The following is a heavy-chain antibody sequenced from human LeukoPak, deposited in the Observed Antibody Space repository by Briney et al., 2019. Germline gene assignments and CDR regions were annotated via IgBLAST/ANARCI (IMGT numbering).Heavy chain of an antibody. CDR3: ARDAGRREDV. V-gene: IGHV3-7*01. J-gene: IGHJ3*01. CDR2: INRDGSDK. CDR1: GFTFNW. D-gene: IGHD1-1*01. Sequence: PGGSLRLSCAASGFTFNWMSWVRQAPGKGLEWVANINRDGSDKYYVDSVKGRFAISRDNAKNSVSLQMNSLRAEDTALYYCARDAGRREDVWGQGTMVTVSS.